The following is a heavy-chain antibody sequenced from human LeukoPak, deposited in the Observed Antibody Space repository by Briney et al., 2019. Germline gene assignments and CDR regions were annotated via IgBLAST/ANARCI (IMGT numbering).Heavy chain of an antibody. D-gene: IGHD3/OR15-3a*01. Sequence: GGSLRLSCAASGFAFSSYSMNWVRQAPGKGLEWVSSISRSSSYIYYADSVKGRFTISRDNAKNSLYLQMNSLRAEDTAVYYCARDFRTAYDKPPFDYWGQGTLVTVSS. V-gene: IGHV3-21*01. CDR3: ARDFRTAYDKPPFDY. J-gene: IGHJ4*02. CDR1: GFAFSSYS. CDR2: ISRSSSYI.